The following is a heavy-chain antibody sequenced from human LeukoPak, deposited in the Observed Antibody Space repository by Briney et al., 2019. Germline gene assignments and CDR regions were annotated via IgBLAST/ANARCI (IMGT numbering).Heavy chain of an antibody. V-gene: IGHV1-2*02. CDR1: GYTFSGHY. CDR3: ARDGNFDY. Sequence: ASVKVSCKASGYTFSGHYMHWVRQAPGQGREWMGWINPDSGGTNYAQKFQGRVTMTRDTSISTAYTELTRLTSDDTAVYYCARDGNFDYWGQGTLVAVSS. CDR2: INPDSGGT. J-gene: IGHJ4*02.